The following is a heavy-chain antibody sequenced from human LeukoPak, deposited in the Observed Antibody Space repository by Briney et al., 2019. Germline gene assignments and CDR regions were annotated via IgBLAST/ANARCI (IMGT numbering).Heavy chain of an antibody. V-gene: IGHV1-69*06. Sequence: VASVKVSCKASGGTFNNYAISWVRQAPGQGLEWMGGIIPIFGTADNAQKFQGRVTITADKSTSTAYMELSSLRSEDTAVYYCASGSIAARRDYYYYYMDVWGKGTTVTVSS. CDR1: GGTFNNYA. CDR3: ASGSIAARRDYYYYYMDV. J-gene: IGHJ6*03. D-gene: IGHD6-6*01. CDR2: IIPIFGTA.